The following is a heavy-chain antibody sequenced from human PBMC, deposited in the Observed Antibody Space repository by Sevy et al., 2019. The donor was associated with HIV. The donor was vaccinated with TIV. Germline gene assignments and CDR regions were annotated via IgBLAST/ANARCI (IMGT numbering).Heavy chain of an antibody. CDR1: GFIFSNAW. CDR3: GYSEYGYYYDY. D-gene: IGHD1-26*01. J-gene: IGHJ4*02. Sequence: GGSLRLSCGASGFIFSNAWMSWVRQAPGKGLEWVGRIKSKADGGTPDYAAPVKGTFTISRDDSINTLYLEMNSLRTDDTAVYYCGYSEYGYYYDYWGQGTLVTVSS. CDR2: IKSKADGGTP. V-gene: IGHV3-15*01.